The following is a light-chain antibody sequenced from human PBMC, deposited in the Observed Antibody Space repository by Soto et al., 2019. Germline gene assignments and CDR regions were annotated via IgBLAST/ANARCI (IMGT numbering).Light chain of an antibody. V-gene: IGKV1-6*01. CDR1: QGIRNE. Sequence: AIQMTQSTSSMSASLGDRLTSTGLASQGIRNELGWYQQKTGKANKLLIYAASTLQSGVTSRFSGSGSGTDFTITISSLQPEDFATYYCLQDYNYPWTVGQGTKVEIK. J-gene: IGKJ1*01. CDR3: LQDYNYPWT. CDR2: AAS.